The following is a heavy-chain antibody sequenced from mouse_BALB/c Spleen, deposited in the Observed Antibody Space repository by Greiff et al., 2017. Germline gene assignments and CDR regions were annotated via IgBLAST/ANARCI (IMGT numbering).Heavy chain of an antibody. CDR3: ARGNFDY. Sequence: EVKLVESGGGLVQPGGSLKLSCAASGFTFSSYTMSWVRQTPEKRLEWVAYISNGGGSTYYPDTVKGRFTISRDNAKNTLYLQMSSLKSEDTAMYYCARGNFDYWGQGTTLTVSS. V-gene: IGHV5-12-2*01. CDR2: ISNGGGST. J-gene: IGHJ2*01. CDR1: GFTFSSYT.